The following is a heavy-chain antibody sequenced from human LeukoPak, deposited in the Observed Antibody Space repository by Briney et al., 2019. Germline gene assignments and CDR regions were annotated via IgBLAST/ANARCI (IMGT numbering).Heavy chain of an antibody. Sequence: GASVKVSCKASGYTFSGYYLHWVRQAPGQGLEWTGRINPDTGSTKHAEKFQGRVTMTRDTSISVAYMELTTLRSDDAAVYYCARDLRALGDYFDYWGQGTLVTVSS. V-gene: IGHV1-2*06. J-gene: IGHJ4*02. CDR2: INPDTGST. CDR3: ARDLRALGDYFDY. D-gene: IGHD7-27*01. CDR1: GYTFSGYY.